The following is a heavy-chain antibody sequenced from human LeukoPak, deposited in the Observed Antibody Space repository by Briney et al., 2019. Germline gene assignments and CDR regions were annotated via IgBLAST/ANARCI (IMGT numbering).Heavy chain of an antibody. J-gene: IGHJ4*02. CDR1: GFTVSSNY. Sequence: GGSLRLSCAASGFTVSSNYMSWVRQAPGKGLEWVSVIYSGGSRYYADSVKGRFTISRDNSKNTLYLQMNSLRAEDTAVYYCAGLPAYYYETSGFYFDYWGQGTLVTVSS. CDR2: IYSGGSR. CDR3: AGLPAYYYETSGFYFDY. D-gene: IGHD3-22*01. V-gene: IGHV3-66*04.